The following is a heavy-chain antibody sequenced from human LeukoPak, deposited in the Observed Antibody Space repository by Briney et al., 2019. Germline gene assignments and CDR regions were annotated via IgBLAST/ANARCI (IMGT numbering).Heavy chain of an antibody. Sequence: ASVKVSCKASGYTFTSYGISWVRQAPGQGLEWMGWISAYNGNTNYAQKLQGRVTMTTDTSTSTAYMELRSLRSDDTAVYYCARTTTVSKQWLVQAEYFQHWGQGTLVTVSS. J-gene: IGHJ1*01. V-gene: IGHV1-18*04. D-gene: IGHD6-19*01. CDR2: ISAYNGNT. CDR3: ARTTTVSKQWLVQAEYFQH. CDR1: GYTFTSYG.